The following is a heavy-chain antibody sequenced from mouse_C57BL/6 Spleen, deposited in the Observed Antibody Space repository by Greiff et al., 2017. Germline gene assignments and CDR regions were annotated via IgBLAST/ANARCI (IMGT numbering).Heavy chain of an antibody. CDR3: ARGGYYGSSYFDY. D-gene: IGHD1-1*01. V-gene: IGHV5-4*01. Sequence: EVQGVESGGGLVKPGGSLKLSCAASGFTFSSYAMSWVRQTPEKRLEWVATISDGGSYTYYPDNVKGRFTISRDNAKNNLYLQMSHLKSEDTAMYYCARGGYYGSSYFDYWGQGTTLTVSS. CDR1: GFTFSSYA. CDR2: ISDGGSYT. J-gene: IGHJ2*01.